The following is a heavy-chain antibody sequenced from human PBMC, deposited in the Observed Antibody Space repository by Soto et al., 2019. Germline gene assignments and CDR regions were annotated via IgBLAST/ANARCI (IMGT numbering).Heavy chain of an antibody. V-gene: IGHV3-11*01. D-gene: IGHD3-3*01. CDR3: ARGDFPNYDFGSGFYTSPFDP. Sequence: GGSLRLSCAASGFTSSDYYMSWIRQAPGKGLEWVSYISSSGSTIYYADSVKGRFTISRDNAKNSLYLQMNSLRAEDTAVYYCARGDFPNYDFGSGFYTSPFDPWGKGTRVTVPS. J-gene: IGHJ5*02. CDR1: GFTSSDYY. CDR2: ISSSGSTI.